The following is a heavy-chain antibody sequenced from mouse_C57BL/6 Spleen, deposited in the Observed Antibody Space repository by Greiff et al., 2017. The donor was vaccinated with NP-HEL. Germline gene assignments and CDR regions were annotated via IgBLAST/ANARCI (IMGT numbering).Heavy chain of an antibody. D-gene: IGHD3-2*02. CDR3: AREADSSGYGAY. V-gene: IGHV1-81*01. Sequence: QVQLQQSGAELARPGASVKLSCKASGYTFTSYGISWVKQRPGQGLEWIGEIYPRSGNTYYNEKFKGKATLTADKSSSTAYMELRSLTSEDSAVYFCAREADSSGYGAYWGQGTLVTVSA. J-gene: IGHJ3*01. CDR1: GYTFTSYG. CDR2: IYPRSGNT.